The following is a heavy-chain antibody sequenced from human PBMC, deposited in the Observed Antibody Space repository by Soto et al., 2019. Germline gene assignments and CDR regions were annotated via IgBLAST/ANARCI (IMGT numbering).Heavy chain of an antibody. CDR3: ARDTYCDFWSGYFDY. J-gene: IGHJ4*02. V-gene: IGHV3-7*01. CDR1: GFTFSSYW. Sequence: PGGSLRLSCSASGFTFSSYWMSWVRQAPGKGLEWVANIKQDGSEKYYVDSVKGRFTISRDNAKNSLYLQMNSLRAEDTAVYYCARDTYCDFWSGYFDYWGQGTLVTVSS. CDR2: IKQDGSEK. D-gene: IGHD3-3*01.